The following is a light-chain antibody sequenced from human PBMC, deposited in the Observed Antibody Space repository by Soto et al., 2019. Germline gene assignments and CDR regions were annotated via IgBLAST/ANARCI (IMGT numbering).Light chain of an antibody. J-gene: IGLJ1*01. V-gene: IGLV2-23*01. CDR2: EDN. CDR3: CSYAGSSTPYV. Sequence: QSVLTQPASVSGSPGQSMTISCTGTSSDVGSYNLVSWYQQHPGKAPKLMIYEDNKRPSGVSNRFSGSKSGNTASLTISGLQAEDEADYFCCSYAGSSTPYVFGTGTKVTVL. CDR1: SSDVGSYNL.